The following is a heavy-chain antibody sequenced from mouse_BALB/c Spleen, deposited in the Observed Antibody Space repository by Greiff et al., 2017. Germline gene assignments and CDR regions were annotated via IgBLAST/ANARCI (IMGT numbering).Heavy chain of an antibody. CDR3: ARGNYEAMDY. J-gene: IGHJ4*01. CDR1: GFTFSSFG. CDR2: ISSGSSTI. Sequence: EVQRVESGGGLVQPGGSRKLSCAASGFTFSSFGMHWVRQAPEKGLEWVAYISSGSSTIYYADTVKGRFTISRDNPKNTLFLQMTSLRSEDTAMYYCARGNYEAMDYWGQGTSVTVSS. D-gene: IGHD2-1*01. V-gene: IGHV5-17*02.